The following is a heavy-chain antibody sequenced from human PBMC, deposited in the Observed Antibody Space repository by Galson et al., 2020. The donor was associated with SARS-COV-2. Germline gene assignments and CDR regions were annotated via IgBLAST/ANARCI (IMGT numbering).Heavy chain of an antibody. J-gene: IGHJ4*02. Sequence: SETLSLTCTVSGGSISSSSYYWGWIRQPPGKGLEWIGSIYYSGSTYYNPSLKSRVTISVDTSKNQFSLKLSSVTAADTAVYYCARHLDILTGYPTYCFDYWGQGTLVTVSS. CDR1: GGSISSSSYY. V-gene: IGHV4-39*01. CDR2: IYYSGST. CDR3: ARHLDILTGYPTYCFDY. D-gene: IGHD3-9*01.